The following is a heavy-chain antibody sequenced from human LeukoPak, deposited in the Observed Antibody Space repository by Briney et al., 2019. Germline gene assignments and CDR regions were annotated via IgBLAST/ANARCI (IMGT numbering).Heavy chain of an antibody. D-gene: IGHD6-13*01. V-gene: IGHV3-33*01. CDR3: ARSTYSSSWYYFDY. J-gene: IGHJ4*02. Sequence: GGSLRLSCAASGFTFSSYGMHWVRQAPGKGLEWVAVIWYNGSNKYYADSVKGRFTISRDNSKNTLYLQMNSLRAEDTAVYYCARSTYSSSWYYFDYWGQGTLVTVSS. CDR2: IWYNGSNK. CDR1: GFTFSSYG.